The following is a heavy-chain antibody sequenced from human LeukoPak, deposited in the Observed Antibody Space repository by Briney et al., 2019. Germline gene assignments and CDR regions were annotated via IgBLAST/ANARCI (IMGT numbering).Heavy chain of an antibody. J-gene: IGHJ4*02. V-gene: IGHV3-7*03. D-gene: IGHD3-16*01. CDR2: IKQDGSKK. CDR1: GFTFSSFW. CDR3: ARDTPFGGY. Sequence: PGGSLRLSCAASGFTFSSFWMSWIRQAPGKGLEWVANIKQDGSKKNYVDSVKGRFTISRDNAKNSLYLQMNSLRAEDTAVYYCARDTPFGGYRGQGTLVTVSS.